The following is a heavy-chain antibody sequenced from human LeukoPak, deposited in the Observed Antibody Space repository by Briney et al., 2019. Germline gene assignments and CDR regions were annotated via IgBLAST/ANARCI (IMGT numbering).Heavy chain of an antibody. J-gene: IGHJ4*02. V-gene: IGHV1-8*01. CDR2: MNPNTGRT. CDR3: ARLSQTPDYYSNGGYYYLGY. Sequence: GASVTVSCKAYRYTFTSYDINWVREAAGQGLEWMGWMNPNTGRTGFAQKFQGRLTLTRDTSISTAYMELSSLTSEDTAVYYCARLSQTPDYYSNGGYYYLGYWGQGTPVTVSS. D-gene: IGHD3-22*01. CDR1: RYTFTSYD.